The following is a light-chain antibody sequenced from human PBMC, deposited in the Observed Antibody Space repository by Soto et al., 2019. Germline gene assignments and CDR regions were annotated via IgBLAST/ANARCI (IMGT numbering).Light chain of an antibody. CDR3: SSFTSNYTLEV. Sequence: QSALTQPASVSGSPGQSITISCTGTSSDVGSYNRVSWYQQHPGKAPKLMNYEVSNRPSGVSNRFSGSKSGNTASLTVSGLQAEDEADYYCSSFTSNYTLEVFVGGTKLTVL. CDR1: SSDVGSYNR. J-gene: IGLJ2*01. CDR2: EVS. V-gene: IGLV2-14*01.